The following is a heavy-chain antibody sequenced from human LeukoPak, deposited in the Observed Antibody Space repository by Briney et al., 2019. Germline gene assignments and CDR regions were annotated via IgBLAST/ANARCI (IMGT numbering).Heavy chain of an antibody. CDR2: IFYTGSI. CDR3: ARGVVVVAAAYSYYAMDV. CDR1: GGSISSYC. D-gene: IGHD2-15*01. V-gene: IGHV4-59*01. Sequence: SETLSLTCTVSGGSISSYCRSWIRQPPGKGLEWIGHIFYTGSINYNPSLRGRVTISVDTSKNHFSLKLSSVTAADTAVYYCARGVVVVAAAYSYYAMDVWGQGTTVTVSS. J-gene: IGHJ6*02.